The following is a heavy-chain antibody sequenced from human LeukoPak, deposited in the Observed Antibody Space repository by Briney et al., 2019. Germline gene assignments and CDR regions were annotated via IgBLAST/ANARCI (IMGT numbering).Heavy chain of an antibody. CDR2: INAGNGNT. D-gene: IGHD3-3*01. CDR3: ARVPNYDFWSGYYTRMAWYFDL. V-gene: IGHV1-3*01. J-gene: IGHJ2*01. Sequence: GASVKVSCKASGYTFTSYAMHWVRQAPGQRLEWMGWINAGNGNTKYSQKFQGRVTITRDTSASTAYMELSSLRSEDTAVYYCARVPNYDFWSGYYTRMAWYFDLWGRGTLVTVSS. CDR1: GYTFTSYA.